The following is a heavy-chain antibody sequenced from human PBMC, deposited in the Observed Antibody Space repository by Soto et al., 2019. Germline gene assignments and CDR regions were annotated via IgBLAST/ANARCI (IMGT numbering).Heavy chain of an antibody. V-gene: IGHV4-31*03. CDR2: IYYSGST. CDR1: GGSISSGGYY. CDR3: ARGAAEYYDFWSGYYKDYYYGMDV. Sequence: QVQLQESGPGLVKPSQTLSLTCTVSGGSISSGGYYWSWIRQHPGKGLEWIGYIYYSGSTYYNPSLKRRVTISVDTSKNQFSLKLGSVAAAGTAVSYCARGAAEYYDFWSGYYKDYYYGMDVWGQGTTVTVSS. J-gene: IGHJ6*02. D-gene: IGHD3-3*01.